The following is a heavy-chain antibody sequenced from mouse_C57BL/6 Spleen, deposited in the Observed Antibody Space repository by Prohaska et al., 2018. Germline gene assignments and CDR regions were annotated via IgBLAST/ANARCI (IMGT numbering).Heavy chain of an antibody. J-gene: IGHJ2*01. Sequence: EVQLVESGGGLVKPGGSLKLSCAASGFTFSDYGMHWVRQAPEKGLEWVAYISSCSSTIYDAETVKGRFTISRDNAKNTLFLQMTSLRSEDTAVYYCARPNKGGYYFDYWGQGTTLTVSS. D-gene: IGHD1-3*01. CDR3: ARPNKGGYYFDY. V-gene: IGHV5-17*01. CDR1: GFTFSDYG. CDR2: ISSCSSTI.